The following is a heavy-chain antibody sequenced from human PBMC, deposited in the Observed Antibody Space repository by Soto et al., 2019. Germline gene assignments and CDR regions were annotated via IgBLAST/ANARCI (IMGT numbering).Heavy chain of an antibody. CDR3: AKDVDVVGVPASRPFDH. V-gene: IGHV3-30*18. J-gene: IGHJ4*02. D-gene: IGHD2-15*01. Sequence: VGSLRLSCAAFGFTFRDYGMHWVRQTPGKGLEWVAMISSDRSNKYYADSVKGRFTISRDNSKNTLYLQMNSLRGDDTAMYYCAKDVDVVGVPASRPFDHWGQGTRVTVSS. CDR2: ISSDRSNK. CDR1: GFTFRDYG.